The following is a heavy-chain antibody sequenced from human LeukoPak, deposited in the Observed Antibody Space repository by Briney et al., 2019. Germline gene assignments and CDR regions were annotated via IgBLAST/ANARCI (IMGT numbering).Heavy chain of an antibody. V-gene: IGHV3-48*04. CDR3: ARGFNLVSTS. J-gene: IGHJ4*02. D-gene: IGHD6-13*01. CDR2: ISGTGRTT. CDR1: GFTFSDYA. Sequence: GGSLRLSCAASGFTFSDYALTWVRQAPGKGLEWVSSISGTGRTTNYADSVKGRFTISRDNAKNSLYLQMNSLRAEDTAVYYCARGFNLVSTSWGQGTLVTVSS.